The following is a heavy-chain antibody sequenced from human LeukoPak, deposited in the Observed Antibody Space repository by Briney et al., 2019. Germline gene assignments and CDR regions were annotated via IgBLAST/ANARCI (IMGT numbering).Heavy chain of an antibody. D-gene: IGHD3-3*01. J-gene: IGHJ5*02. CDR3: ARADYDFWSGYYYNWFDP. CDR1: GGTFSSYA. CDR2: IIPIFGTA. Sequence: SVKVSCKASGGTFSSYAISWVRQAPGQGLEWMGRIIPIFGTANYAQKFQGRVTITTDESTSTAYMELSSLRSEDTAVYYCARADYDFWSGYYYNWFDPWGQGTLVTVSS. V-gene: IGHV1-69*05.